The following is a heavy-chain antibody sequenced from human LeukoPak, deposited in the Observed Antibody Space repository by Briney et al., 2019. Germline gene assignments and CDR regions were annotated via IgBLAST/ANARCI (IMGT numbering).Heavy chain of an antibody. CDR3: AKADCGGDCYGIDY. Sequence: GGSLRLSCAASGFTFSSYAMSWVRQAPGRGLEWVSAISGGGGSTYYADSVKGRFTISRDNSKNTLYLQMNSLRAGDTAVYYCAKADCGGDCYGIDYWGQGTLVTVSS. CDR1: GFTFSSYA. V-gene: IGHV3-23*01. CDR2: ISGGGGST. J-gene: IGHJ4*02. D-gene: IGHD2-21*02.